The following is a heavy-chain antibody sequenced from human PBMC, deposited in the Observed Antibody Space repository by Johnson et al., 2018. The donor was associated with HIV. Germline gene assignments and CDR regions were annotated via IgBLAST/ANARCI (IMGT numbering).Heavy chain of an antibody. CDR1: GFTFSSYG. CDR2: ISYDGSNK. J-gene: IGHJ3*02. CDR3: AVLWFGDLWAFDI. D-gene: IGHD3-10*01. V-gene: IGHV3-30*03. Sequence: QLQLVESGGGVVQPGRSLRLSCAASGFTFSSYGMHWVRQAPGKGLEWVAVISYDGSNKYYADSVKGRFTISRDNSKNTLYLQMNSLRAEDTALYYCAVLWFGDLWAFDIWGQGTKVTVSS.